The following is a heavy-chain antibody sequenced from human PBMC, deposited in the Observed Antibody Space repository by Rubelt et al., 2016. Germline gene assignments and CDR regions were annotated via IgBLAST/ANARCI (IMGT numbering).Heavy chain of an antibody. V-gene: IGHV4-59*08. Sequence: QLQESGPRLVKPPETLSLTCTVSGDSVSPYYWSWIRQFPGKGLEWIGYIHYRGATNYNPSLKSRVVMSVDTSRDQFSLNLTSLSAADSATYFCARGGLYEYLWFWGQGIQVTVSS. CDR1: GDSVSPYY. D-gene: IGHD3-16*01. CDR2: IHYRGAT. CDR3: ARGGLYEYLWF. J-gene: IGHJ4*02.